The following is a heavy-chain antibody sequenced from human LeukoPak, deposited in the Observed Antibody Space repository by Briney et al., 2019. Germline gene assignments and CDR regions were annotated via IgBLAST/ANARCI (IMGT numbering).Heavy chain of an antibody. Sequence: SQTLSLTCTVSGGSISSGSYYWSWIRQPAGKGLEWIGRIYTIGSSNYNPSLKSRVTISVDTSKNQFSLKLSSVTAADTAVYYCARAIRYDSNGYYFSPEEYFQHWGQGTLVTVSS. CDR1: GGSISSGSYY. CDR2: IYTIGSS. J-gene: IGHJ1*01. CDR3: ARAIRYDSNGYYFSPEEYFQH. D-gene: IGHD3-22*01. V-gene: IGHV4-61*02.